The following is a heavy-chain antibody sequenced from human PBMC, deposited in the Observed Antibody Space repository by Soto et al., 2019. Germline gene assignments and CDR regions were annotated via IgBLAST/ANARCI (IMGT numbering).Heavy chain of an antibody. J-gene: IGHJ4*02. D-gene: IGHD2-15*01. CDR1: GGSISSGGYY. CDR3: ARGRGGSCYFDY. CDR2: IYYSGST. V-gene: IGHV4-31*03. Sequence: QVQLQESGPGLVKPSQTLSLTCTVSGGSISSGGYYWSWIRQHPGKGLEWIGYIYYSGSTYYNPSLKSRVTLSVDTSKNQFSLKLSSVTAADTAVYYCARGRGGSCYFDYWGQGTLVTVSS.